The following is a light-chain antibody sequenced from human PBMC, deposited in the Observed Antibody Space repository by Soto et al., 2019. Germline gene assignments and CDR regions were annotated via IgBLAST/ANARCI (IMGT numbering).Light chain of an antibody. CDR2: AAS. J-gene: IGKJ1*01. V-gene: IGKV1-39*01. Sequence: DIQMTQSPSSLSASVGDRVTITCRASQSISSYLHWYQQKPWKAPKLLIYAASSLQSGVPSRFSGSGSVTDLTLTISSLQPEDFATYYCQQSYSTPTWTFGQGTKVEIK. CDR3: QQSYSTPTWT. CDR1: QSISSY.